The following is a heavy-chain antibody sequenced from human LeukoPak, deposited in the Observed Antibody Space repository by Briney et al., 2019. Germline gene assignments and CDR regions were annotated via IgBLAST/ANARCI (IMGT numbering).Heavy chain of an antibody. V-gene: IGHV4-30-4*01. CDR2: IYYSGST. J-gene: IGHJ4*02. CDR3: ARAPQQQLTHFDY. CDR1: GGSISSGDYY. D-gene: IGHD6-13*01. Sequence: SETLSLTCTVSGGSISSGDYYWSWIRQPPGKGLEWIGYIYYSGSTYYNPSLKSRVTISVDTSKNQFSLKLSSVTAADTAVYYCARAPQQQLTHFDYWGQGTLVTVSS.